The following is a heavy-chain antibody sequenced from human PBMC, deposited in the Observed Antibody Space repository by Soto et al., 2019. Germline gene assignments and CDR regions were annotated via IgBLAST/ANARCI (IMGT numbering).Heavy chain of an antibody. CDR3: ASARGSSYDY. J-gene: IGHJ4*02. Sequence: EVQLVETGGGLIQPGGSLRLSCAASGFTVSGNYMSWVRQAPGKGLEWVSGIYNGGGTYYADSVKGRFTISRDNSKNTLYLQMNSLTAEDTAVYYCASARGSSYDYWGQGTLVTVSS. CDR2: IYNGGGT. V-gene: IGHV3-53*02. D-gene: IGHD6-6*01. CDR1: GFTVSGNY.